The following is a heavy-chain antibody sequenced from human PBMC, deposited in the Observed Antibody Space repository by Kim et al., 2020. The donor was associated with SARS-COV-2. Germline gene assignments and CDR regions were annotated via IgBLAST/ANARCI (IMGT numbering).Heavy chain of an antibody. CDR2: INWNGGST. J-gene: IGHJ6*02. CDR1: GFTFDDYG. D-gene: IGHD4-17*01. CDR3: ARGSTVTTDYYYYGMDV. V-gene: IGHV3-20*04. Sequence: GGSLRLSCAASGFTFDDYGMSWVRQAPGKGLEWVSGINWNGGSTGYADSVKGRFTISRDNAKNSLYLQMNSLRAEDTALYYCARGSTVTTDYYYYGMDVWGQGTTVTVSS.